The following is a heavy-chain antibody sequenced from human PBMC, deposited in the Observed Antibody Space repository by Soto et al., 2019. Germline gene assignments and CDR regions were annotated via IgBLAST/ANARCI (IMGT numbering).Heavy chain of an antibody. CDR2: ISSNSAYI. CDR1: GFTFLSFT. Sequence: WGSLRLSCAASGFTFLSFTMNWFRHAPWKGLEWVSTISSNSAYIYYTDALRGRFTISRDNAKNSLHLQMNSLRAEDTAVYYCTRDASRDSSARGWFDPWGPGTLVTVSS. J-gene: IGHJ5*02. V-gene: IGHV3-21*01. CDR3: TRDASRDSSARGWFDP. D-gene: IGHD6-13*01.